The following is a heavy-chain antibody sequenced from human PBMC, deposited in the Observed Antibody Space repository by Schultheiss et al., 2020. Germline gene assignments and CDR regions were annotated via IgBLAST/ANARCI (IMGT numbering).Heavy chain of an antibody. J-gene: IGHJ4*02. CDR3: ARDPGQQQLVL. Sequence: SATLSLTCTVSGGSISSGGYYWSWIRQHPGKGLEWIGYIYYSGSTYYNPSLKSRVTISVDTSKNQFSLKLSSVTAADTAVYYCARDPGQQQLVLWGQGTLGTVAS. CDR2: IYYSGST. CDR1: GGSISSGGYY. D-gene: IGHD6-13*01. V-gene: IGHV4-31*03.